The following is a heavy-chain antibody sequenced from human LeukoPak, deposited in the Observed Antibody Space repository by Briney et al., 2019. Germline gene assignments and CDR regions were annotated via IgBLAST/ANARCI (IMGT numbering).Heavy chain of an antibody. Sequence: GGSLRLSCAVSGFTSSDYWMHWVRQAPGEGLVWVSRFKNDGSSATYADSVKGRFTISRDEAKNTLYLQMNSLRVEDTAVYYCARLTRVGYNSYVYWGQGTLVTVSS. CDR2: FKNDGSSA. CDR3: ARLTRVGYNSYVY. V-gene: IGHV3-74*01. J-gene: IGHJ1*01. D-gene: IGHD5-24*01. CDR1: GFTSSDYW.